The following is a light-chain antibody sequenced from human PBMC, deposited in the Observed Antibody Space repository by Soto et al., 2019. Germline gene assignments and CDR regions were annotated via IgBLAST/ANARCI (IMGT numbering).Light chain of an antibody. CDR1: QSLLHSNGYNY. Sequence: DIVMTQSPLSLPVTPGEPASISCSSSQSLLHSNGYNYLDWYLQKPGQSPQLLIYLGSNRASGVPDRFSGSGSGTDFTLKISRVEAEDVGVYYCMQALQTPWTFGQGTQVEIK. J-gene: IGKJ1*01. CDR2: LGS. V-gene: IGKV2-28*01. CDR3: MQALQTPWT.